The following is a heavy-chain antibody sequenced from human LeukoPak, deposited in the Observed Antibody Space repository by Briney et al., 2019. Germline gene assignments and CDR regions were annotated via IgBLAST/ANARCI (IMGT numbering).Heavy chain of an antibody. CDR3: ARDPYSGNYGAYYYYYMDV. CDR1: GFTFSSYW. Sequence: PGGSLRLSCAASGFTFSSYWMHWVRQAPGKGLVWVSRINSDGSSTSYADSVKGRFTISRDNAKNSLYLQMDSLRVEDTAEYYCARDPYSGNYGAYYYYYMDVWGKGTTVTVSS. CDR2: INSDGSST. J-gene: IGHJ6*03. D-gene: IGHD1-26*01. V-gene: IGHV3-74*01.